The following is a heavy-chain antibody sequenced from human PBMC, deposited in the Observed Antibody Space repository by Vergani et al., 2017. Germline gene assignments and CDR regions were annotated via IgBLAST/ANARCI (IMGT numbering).Heavy chain of an antibody. J-gene: IGHJ5*02. CDR3: AGENQLLMRLNWFDP. CDR2: INHSGST. Sequence: QVQLQESGPGLVKPSETLSLTCAVYGGSFSGYYWSWIRQPPGKGLEWIGEINHSGSTNYNPSLKRRVTRSVDPSKNQLSLKLSSVTAADTAVYYCAGENQLLMRLNWFDPWGQGTLVTVSS. CDR1: GGSFSGYY. V-gene: IGHV4-34*01. D-gene: IGHD2-2*01.